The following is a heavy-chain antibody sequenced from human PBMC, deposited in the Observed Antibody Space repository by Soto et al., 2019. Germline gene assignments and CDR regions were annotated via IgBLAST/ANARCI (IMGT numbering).Heavy chain of an antibody. CDR3: ARILQGQDAFDI. CDR2: IYYSGST. CDR1: GGSISSYY. V-gene: IGHV4-59*01. D-gene: IGHD4-4*01. Sequence: SETLSLTCTVSGGSISSYYWSWIRHPPGKGLEWIGYIYYSGSTNYNPSLKSRVTISVDTSKNQFSLKLSSVTAADTAVYYCARILQGQDAFDIWGQGTMVSVAS. J-gene: IGHJ3*02.